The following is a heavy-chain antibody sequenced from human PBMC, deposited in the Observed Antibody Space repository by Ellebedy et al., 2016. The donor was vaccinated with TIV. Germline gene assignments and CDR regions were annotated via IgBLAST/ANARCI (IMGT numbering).Heavy chain of an antibody. D-gene: IGHD3-16*01. J-gene: IGHJ5*02. Sequence: GESLKLSCEASGILVSDYFMNWVRQAPGKGLEWVSVLYPDAKTNYTDSVNGRFIVSRDSFKNTLYLQMNSLKTEDTAVDYCARDPGGGGEFGDNWFDPWGQGTLVTVSS. CDR3: ARDPGGGGEFGDNWFDP. CDR1: GILVSDYF. V-gene: IGHV3-66*01. CDR2: LYPDAKT.